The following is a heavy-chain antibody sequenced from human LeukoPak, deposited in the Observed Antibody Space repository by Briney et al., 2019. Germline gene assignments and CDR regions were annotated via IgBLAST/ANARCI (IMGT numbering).Heavy chain of an antibody. CDR3: AKTKLDWLLFDF. D-gene: IGHD3-9*01. V-gene: IGHV4-59*12. Sequence: SETLSLTCTVSGGSISSYYWSWIRQPPGKGLEWIGSIYYSGSTYYNPSLKSRVTISVDTSKNQFSLKLSSVTAADTALYYCAKTKLDWLLFDFWGQGILVTVSS. J-gene: IGHJ4*02. CDR2: IYYSGST. CDR1: GGSISSYY.